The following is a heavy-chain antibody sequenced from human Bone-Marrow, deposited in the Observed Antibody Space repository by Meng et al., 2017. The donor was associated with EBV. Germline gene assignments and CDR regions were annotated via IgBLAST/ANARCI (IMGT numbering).Heavy chain of an antibody. Sequence: QVQVEQSGAEVKKPGSSVKVACKTSGGPFNSDAISWVRQAPGQGLEWLGGLIPMFGAPNYAQKFQGRVTITVDASTSTHYMELSSLRSEDTAVYYCASESGRGYTPDYWGQGTLVTVSS. J-gene: IGHJ4*02. D-gene: IGHD3-10*01. CDR1: GGPFNSDA. CDR2: LIPMFGAP. V-gene: IGHV1-69*01. CDR3: ASESGRGYTPDY.